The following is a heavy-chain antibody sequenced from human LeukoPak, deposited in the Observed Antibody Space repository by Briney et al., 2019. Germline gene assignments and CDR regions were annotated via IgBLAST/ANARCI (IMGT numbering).Heavy chain of an antibody. J-gene: IGHJ4*02. CDR3: ARLSIAAAGSLFDY. CDR2: TYPGDSGT. D-gene: IGHD6-13*01. CDR1: GYSFANYW. Sequence: GESLKISCKGSGYSFANYWIGWVRQMPGKGLEWMGITYPGDSGTTYSPSFQGQVTISADKSISTAYLQWSSLKASDTAMYYCARLSIAAAGSLFDYWGQGTLVTVSS. V-gene: IGHV5-51*01.